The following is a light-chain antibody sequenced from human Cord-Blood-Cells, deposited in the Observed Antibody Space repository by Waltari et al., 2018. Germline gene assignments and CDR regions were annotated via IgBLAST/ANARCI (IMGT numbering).Light chain of an antibody. Sequence: QSALTQPASVSGSPGQSITTSCTGTSSDGGGYTYVPWYQQHPGKAPKLMIYDVSNRPSGVSNRFSGSKSGNTASLTIAGLQAEDEADYYCCSYTSSSTLVVFGGGTKLTVL. CDR3: CSYTSSSTLVV. J-gene: IGLJ2*01. CDR2: DVS. CDR1: SSDGGGYTY. V-gene: IGLV2-14*01.